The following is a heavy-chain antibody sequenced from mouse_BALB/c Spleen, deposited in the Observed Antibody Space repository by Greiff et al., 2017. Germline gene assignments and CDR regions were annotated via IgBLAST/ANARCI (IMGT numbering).Heavy chain of an antibody. CDR1: GDSITSGY. Sequence: EVQLQESGPSLVKPSQTLSLTCSVTGDSITSGYWNWIRKFPGNKLEYMGYISYSGSTYYNPSLKSRISITRDTSKNQYYLQLNSVTTEDTATYYCARWRGTVVATDWYFDVWGAGTTVTVSS. V-gene: IGHV3-8*02. CDR2: ISYSGST. J-gene: IGHJ1*01. D-gene: IGHD1-1*01. CDR3: ARWRGTVVATDWYFDV.